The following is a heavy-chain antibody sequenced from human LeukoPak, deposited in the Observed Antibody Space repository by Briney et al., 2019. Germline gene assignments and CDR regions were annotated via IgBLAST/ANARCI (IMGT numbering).Heavy chain of an antibody. J-gene: IGHJ4*02. D-gene: IGHD6-19*01. CDR2: FNPSRGST. CDR1: GYTFINYY. CDR3: TRGTAVTVAGGWADH. V-gene: IGHV1-46*01. Sequence: GASVKVCCKAAGYTFINYYINWRRQAPRQGLEWMGIFNPSRGSTSYAPRCQGRITMTRDVSTDTVYMELSSLISVDTAVYYCTRGTAVTVAGGWADHWGQGTLVTVSS.